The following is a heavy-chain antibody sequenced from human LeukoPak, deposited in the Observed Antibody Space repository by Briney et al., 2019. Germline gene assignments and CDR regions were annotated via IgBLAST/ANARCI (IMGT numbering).Heavy chain of an antibody. J-gene: IGHJ4*02. Sequence: QPWGSLRLSCAASGFTFSSYWMHWVRQAPGKGLVWVSHINSDGGSTSYADSVKGRFTIPRDNAKNTLYLQMNSLRAEDTAVYYCARDQGYSSDWGQGTLVTVSS. D-gene: IGHD6-19*01. CDR1: GFTFSSYW. CDR3: ARDQGYSSD. CDR2: INSDGGST. V-gene: IGHV3-74*01.